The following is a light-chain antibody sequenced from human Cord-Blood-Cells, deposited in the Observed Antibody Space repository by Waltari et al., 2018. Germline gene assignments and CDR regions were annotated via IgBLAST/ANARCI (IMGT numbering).Light chain of an antibody. CDR1: QSVSSN. CDR2: GAS. V-gene: IGKV3-15*01. CDR3: QQYNNWPPYT. J-gene: IGKJ2*01. Sequence: EILMTQSPATLSVSPGERATLSCRASQSVSSNLAWYQQTPGQAPRLLIYGASTRPTGIPARFSGSGSGTEFTRTISSLQSEDFAVYYCQQYNNWPPYTFGQGIKLEIK.